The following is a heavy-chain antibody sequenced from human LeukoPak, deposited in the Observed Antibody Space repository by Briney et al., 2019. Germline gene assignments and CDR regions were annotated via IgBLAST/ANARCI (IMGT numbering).Heavy chain of an antibody. Sequence: SETLSLTCTVSGGSVSSGSYYWSWIRQPPGKGLEWIGSIYDRGSTKYNPSLNSRVTISVDTSKNQFSLKLSSVTAGDTAVYYCARGTGYWGQGTLVTVSS. V-gene: IGHV4-61*01. CDR3: ARGTGY. CDR2: IYDRGST. J-gene: IGHJ4*02. CDR1: GGSVSSGSYY.